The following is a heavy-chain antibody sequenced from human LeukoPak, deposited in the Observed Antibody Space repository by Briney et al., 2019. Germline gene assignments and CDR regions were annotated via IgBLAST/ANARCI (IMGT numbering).Heavy chain of an antibody. CDR3: ARETYSGYD. CDR2: ISPDGNGK. V-gene: IGHV3-7*05. Sequence: PGGSLRLSCTASGFTSRNSWMSWVRQAPAKGLEWVAQISPDGNGKYYVDSVKGRFTVSRDNAEKSLSLQMNSLRAEDTAVYYCARETYSGYDWGQGTLVTVSS. J-gene: IGHJ4*02. CDR1: GFTSRNSW. D-gene: IGHD5-12*01.